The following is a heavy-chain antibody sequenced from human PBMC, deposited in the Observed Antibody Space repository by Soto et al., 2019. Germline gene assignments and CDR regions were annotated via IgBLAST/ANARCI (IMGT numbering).Heavy chain of an antibody. Sequence: GASVKVSCKASGYTFTSYGISWVRQAPGQGLEWMGWISAYNGNTNYAQKLQGRVTMTTDTSTSTAYMELRSLRSDDTAVYYCARDSRVLLWFGESGIFDYWGQGTLVTV. J-gene: IGHJ4*02. CDR2: ISAYNGNT. CDR1: GYTFTSYG. D-gene: IGHD3-10*01. CDR3: ARDSRVLLWFGESGIFDY. V-gene: IGHV1-18*01.